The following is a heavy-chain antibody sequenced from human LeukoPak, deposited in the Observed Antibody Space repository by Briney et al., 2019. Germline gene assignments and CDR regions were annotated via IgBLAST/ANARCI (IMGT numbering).Heavy chain of an antibody. V-gene: IGHV3-30*04. D-gene: IGHD3-9*01. CDR1: GFTFSSYV. CDR3: ASRLGGDILTGLDY. CDR2: ISYDGSNE. J-gene: IGHJ4*02. Sequence: GGSLRLSCAASGFTFSSYVMHWVRQAPGKGLEWVAIISYDGSNEYYADSVKGRFTISRDNSKNTLYLQMNSLRAADTAVYYCASRLGGDILTGLDYWGQGTPVTVSS.